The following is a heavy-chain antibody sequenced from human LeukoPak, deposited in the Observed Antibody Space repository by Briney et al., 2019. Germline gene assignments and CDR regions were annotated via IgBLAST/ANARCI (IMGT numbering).Heavy chain of an antibody. V-gene: IGHV1-2*02. CDR1: GYTFTDRY. Sequence: GASVKVSCKPSGYTFTDRYIHWVRQAPGQGLEWMGWINPDSGDTYYTQKFQGRITMTRDTSISTVYMELTRLTSDDTAVYYCARENIIGGIVDGEDYWGQGTLVTVSS. CDR3: ARENIIGGIVDGEDY. D-gene: IGHD3-16*01. CDR2: INPDSGDT. J-gene: IGHJ4*02.